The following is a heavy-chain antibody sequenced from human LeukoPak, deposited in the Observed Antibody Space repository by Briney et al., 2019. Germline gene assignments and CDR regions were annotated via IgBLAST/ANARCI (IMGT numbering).Heavy chain of an antibody. CDR2: ISGSGGCT. CDR3: ARFHLILGFDP. V-gene: IGHV3-23*01. D-gene: IGHD3-3*01. Sequence: GGSPRLSCAASGFTFSSYAMSWVRQAPGKGLEWVSAISGSGGCTYYADSVKGRFTISRDNSKNTLYLQMNSLRAEDTAVYYCARFHLILGFDPWGQGTLVTVSS. J-gene: IGHJ5*02. CDR1: GFTFSSYA.